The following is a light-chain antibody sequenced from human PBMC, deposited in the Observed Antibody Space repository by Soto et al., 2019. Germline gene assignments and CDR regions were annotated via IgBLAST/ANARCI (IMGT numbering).Light chain of an antibody. CDR2: GAS. CDR3: QQRSNWPIT. J-gene: IGKJ5*01. V-gene: IGKV3D-20*02. Sequence: EIVLAHSPGTLSLSPVERATLSCRSSQSVTNSFLAWYQQKPGQAPRLLIYGASRRATGIPDRFTGSGSGTDFTLTISSLEPEDFALYYCQQRSNWPITFGQGTRLEIK. CDR1: QSVTNSF.